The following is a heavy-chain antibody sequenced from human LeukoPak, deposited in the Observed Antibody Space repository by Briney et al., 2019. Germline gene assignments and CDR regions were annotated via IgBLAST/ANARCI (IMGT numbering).Heavy chain of an antibody. V-gene: IGHV1-2*02. CDR1: GYTFTVYY. D-gene: IGHD2-2*01. CDR2: INPNSGGT. CDR3: ARGTSRYCSSTSCFPGPQDY. Sequence: ASVKVSCGSSGYTFTVYYMHWVRQAPGQGREGMGWINPNSGGTNYAQKFQGRVTMTRATSISTAYMELSRLRSDDTAVYYCARGTSRYCSSTSCFPGPQDYWGQGTLVTVSS. J-gene: IGHJ4*02.